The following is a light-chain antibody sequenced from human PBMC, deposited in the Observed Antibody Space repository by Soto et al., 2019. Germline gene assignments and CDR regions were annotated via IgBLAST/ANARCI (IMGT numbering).Light chain of an antibody. CDR3: QQYGSSPRT. J-gene: IGKJ1*01. CDR2: GTS. V-gene: IGKV3-20*01. Sequence: IVLTQSPGTLSLSPGERATLSCRASQNVGSRYLAWYQQKPGQAPRLLIYGTSNRATGIPDRFSGSGSGTDFSLTISSLEPGDLAVYYCQQYGSSPRTFGQGTKGESK. CDR1: QNVGSRY.